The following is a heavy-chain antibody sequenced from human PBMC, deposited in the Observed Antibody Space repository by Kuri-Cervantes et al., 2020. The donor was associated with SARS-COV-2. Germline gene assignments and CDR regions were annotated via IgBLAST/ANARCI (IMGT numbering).Heavy chain of an antibody. CDR2: ISYDGSKK. CDR3: ARDPYYYGDYPDY. Sequence: GESLKISCAASGFTFSSYAMHWVRQAPGKGLEWVAVISYDGSKKYYAESVEGRFTISRDNSKNTMYLQMNSLRAEDTAVYYCARDPYYYGDYPDYWGQGTLVTVSS. J-gene: IGHJ4*02. CDR1: GFTFSSYA. V-gene: IGHV3-30*04. D-gene: IGHD3-16*01.